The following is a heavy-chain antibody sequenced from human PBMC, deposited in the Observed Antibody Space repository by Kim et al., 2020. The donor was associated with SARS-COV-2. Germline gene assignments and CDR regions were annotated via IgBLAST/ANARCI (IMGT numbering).Heavy chain of an antibody. CDR1: GGSISSSSYY. CDR3: AIHDGGSSGWYGDY. Sequence: SETLSLTCTVSGGSISSSSYYWGWIRQPPGKGLEWIGSIYYSGSTYYNPSLKSRVTISVDTSKNQFSLKLSSVTAADTAVYYCAIHDGGSSGWYGDYWGQGTLVTVSS. V-gene: IGHV4-39*01. CDR2: IYYSGST. J-gene: IGHJ4*02. D-gene: IGHD6-19*01.